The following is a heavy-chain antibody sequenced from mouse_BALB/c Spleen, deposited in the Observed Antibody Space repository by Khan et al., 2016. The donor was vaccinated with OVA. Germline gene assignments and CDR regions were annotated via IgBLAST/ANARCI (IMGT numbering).Heavy chain of an antibody. J-gene: IGHJ3*01. V-gene: IGHV9-3-1*01. CDR1: GYTFTNYG. CDR3: ARSNGNYWFAY. Sequence: QIQLVQSGPELKKPGETVKISCRASGYTFTNYGMNWVKQAPGQGLKWMGWINTYIGEPTYADDFKGRFAFSLETSASTAYLQINNLKNEDTATYCCARSNGNYWFAYWGQGTLVTVSA. CDR2: INTYIGEP. D-gene: IGHD2-1*01.